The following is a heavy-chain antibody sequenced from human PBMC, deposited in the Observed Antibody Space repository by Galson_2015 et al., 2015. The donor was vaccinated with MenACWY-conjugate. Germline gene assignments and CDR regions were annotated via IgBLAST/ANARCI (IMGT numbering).Heavy chain of an antibody. CDR3: ARGTSGTFNLDS. Sequence: WWTCVRQPPGTGLEWVAEIYSAGYTNYTSSLMGRLTISRDISKSQFSLRMTSVTAADTAVYFCARGTSGTFNLDSWGQGALVTVSS. CDR2: IYSAGYT. J-gene: IGHJ4*02. D-gene: IGHD1-1*01. V-gene: IGHV4/OR15-8*02. CDR1: W.